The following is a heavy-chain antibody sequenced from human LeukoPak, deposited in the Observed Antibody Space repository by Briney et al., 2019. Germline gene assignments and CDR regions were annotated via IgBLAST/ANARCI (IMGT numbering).Heavy chain of an antibody. V-gene: IGHV7-4-1*02. D-gene: IGHD3-3*01. CDR2: INTNTGNP. CDR1: GYTFTSYA. Sequence: ASVKVSCKASGYTFTSYAMNWVRRAPGQGLEWMGWINTNTGNPTYAQGFTGRFVFSLDTSVSTAYLQISSLKAEDTAVYYCARFNYDFWSPLDNWFDPWGQGTLVTVSS. J-gene: IGHJ5*02. CDR3: ARFNYDFWSPLDNWFDP.